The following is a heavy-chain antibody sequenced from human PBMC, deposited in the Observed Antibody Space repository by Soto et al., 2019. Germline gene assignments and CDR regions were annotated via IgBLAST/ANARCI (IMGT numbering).Heavy chain of an antibody. V-gene: IGHV4-39*01. CDR1: GGSISSSSYY. CDR2: IYYSGST. Sequence: QLQLQESGPGLVKPSETLSLTCTVSGGSISSSSYYWGWIRQPPGKGPEWIGSIYYSGSTYYNPSLKSRVTISVDTSKHQFSLKLSSVTAADTAVYYCARQGVVVPAADTWGQGTLVTVSS. J-gene: IGHJ5*02. D-gene: IGHD2-2*01. CDR3: ARQGVVVPAADT.